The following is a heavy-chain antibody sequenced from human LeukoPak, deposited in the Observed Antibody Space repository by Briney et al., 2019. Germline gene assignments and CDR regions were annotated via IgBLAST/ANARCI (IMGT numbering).Heavy chain of an antibody. Sequence: GASVKVSCKASGYTFRSHGISWVRQAPGQGLEWMGWISAYNGNTNYAQKLQGRVTMTTDTSTSTAYMELRSLRSDDTAVYYCARDNVLLWFGELPRLGYYMDVWGKGTTVTISS. J-gene: IGHJ6*03. CDR3: ARDNVLLWFGELPRLGYYMDV. V-gene: IGHV1-18*01. D-gene: IGHD3-10*01. CDR1: GYTFRSHG. CDR2: ISAYNGNT.